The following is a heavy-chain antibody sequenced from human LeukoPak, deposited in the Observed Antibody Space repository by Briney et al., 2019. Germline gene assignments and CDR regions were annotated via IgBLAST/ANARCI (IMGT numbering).Heavy chain of an antibody. D-gene: IGHD3-9*01. V-gene: IGHV3-7*01. J-gene: IGHJ4*02. CDR1: GFPFSSYW. Sequence: HSGGSLRLSCVASGFPFSSYWMTWVRQAPGKGLEWVANIKQDGSKKSYVDSVKGRFTISRDNAKNSLYLQMNSLRAEDTAVYYCAREGLRYFDWTTNDYWGQGTLVTVSS. CDR3: AREGLRYFDWTTNDY. CDR2: IKQDGSKK.